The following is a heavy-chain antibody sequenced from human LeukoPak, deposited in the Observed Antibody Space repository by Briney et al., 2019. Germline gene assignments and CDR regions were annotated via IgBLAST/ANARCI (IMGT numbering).Heavy chain of an antibody. V-gene: IGHV4-39*01. Sequence: SETLSLTCTVSGGSISSSSYYWGWIRQPPGKGLEWIGSIDYGGSTYDNPSLKSRVTISVDTSKNQFSLKVSSVTAADTAVYYCVRQNLLVATSNPTFDYWGQGTLVTVSS. CDR2: IDYGGST. CDR1: GGSISSSSYY. J-gene: IGHJ4*02. D-gene: IGHD5-12*01. CDR3: VRQNLLVATSNPTFDY.